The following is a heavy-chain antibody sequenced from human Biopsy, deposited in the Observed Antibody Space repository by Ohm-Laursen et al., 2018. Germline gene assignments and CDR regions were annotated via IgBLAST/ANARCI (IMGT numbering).Heavy chain of an antibody. CDR1: GFNFDVYA. V-gene: IGHV3-49*04. Sequence: SLRLSCTASGFNFDVYAMSWVRQAPGKGLECVGLIRSESSGGTREYAAPVKGRFTVSRDDSKSIAYLDMNSLKTEDTAMYYCSKWTGGYSYSSLWGRGTLVTVSS. D-gene: IGHD5-12*01. CDR3: SKWTGGYSYSSL. CDR2: IRSESSGGTR. J-gene: IGHJ4*02.